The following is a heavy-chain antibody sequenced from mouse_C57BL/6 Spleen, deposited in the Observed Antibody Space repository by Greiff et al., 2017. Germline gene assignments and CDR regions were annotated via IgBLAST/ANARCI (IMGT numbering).Heavy chain of an antibody. Sequence: QVQLQQSGAELVMPGASVKLSCKASGYTFTSYWMHWVKQRPGQGLEWIGEIDPSDSYTNYNQKFKGKSTLTVDKSSSTAYMQLSSLTSEDSAVYYCASNWDVGYWGQGTTLTVSS. D-gene: IGHD4-1*01. CDR2: IDPSDSYT. J-gene: IGHJ2*01. CDR1: GYTFTSYW. V-gene: IGHV1-69*01. CDR3: ASNWDVGY.